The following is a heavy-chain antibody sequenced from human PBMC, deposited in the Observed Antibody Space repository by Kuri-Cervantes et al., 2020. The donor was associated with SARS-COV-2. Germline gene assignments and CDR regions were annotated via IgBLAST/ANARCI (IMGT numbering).Heavy chain of an antibody. D-gene: IGHD3-16*01. V-gene: IGHV4-4*07. CDR2: IYTSGST. J-gene: IGHJ2*01. Sequence: ESLKISCTVSGDSISSYFWSWVRQPAGKGLEWIGHIYTSGSTNYNPSLKSRVTISVDTSKNQFSLKLSSVTAADTAVYYCARRTVGHFDLWGRGTLVTDSS. CDR1: GDSISSYF. CDR3: ARRTVGHFDL.